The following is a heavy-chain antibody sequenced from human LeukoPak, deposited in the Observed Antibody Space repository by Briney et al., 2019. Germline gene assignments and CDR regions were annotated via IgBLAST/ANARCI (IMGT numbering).Heavy chain of an antibody. Sequence: GGSLRLSCAASGFTFSSYSVNWVRQAPGKGLEWVSSISSSSSYIYYADSVKGRFTISRDNAKDSLYLQMNSLRAEDTAVYYCASTYDSSGYLGWFDPWGQGTLVTVSS. D-gene: IGHD3-22*01. CDR1: GFTFSSYS. CDR2: ISSSSSYI. CDR3: ASTYDSSGYLGWFDP. V-gene: IGHV3-21*01. J-gene: IGHJ5*02.